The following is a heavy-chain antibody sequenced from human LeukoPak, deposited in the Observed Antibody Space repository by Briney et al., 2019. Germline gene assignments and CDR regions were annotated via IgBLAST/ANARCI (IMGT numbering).Heavy chain of an antibody. CDR2: ISSSGSTI. V-gene: IGHV3-48*03. CDR3: AREDPDWFDS. Sequence: GGSLRLSCAASGFTFSSYEMNRVRQAPGKGLEWVSYISSSGSTIHYADSVKGRFTISRDNAKNSLYLQMNSLRAEDTAVYFCAREDPDWFDSWGQGTLVTVSS. CDR1: GFTFSSYE. J-gene: IGHJ5*01.